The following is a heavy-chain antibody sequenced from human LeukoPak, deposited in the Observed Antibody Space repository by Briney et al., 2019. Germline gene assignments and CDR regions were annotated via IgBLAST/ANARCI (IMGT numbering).Heavy chain of an antibody. J-gene: IGHJ5*02. V-gene: IGHV3-23*01. CDR3: AKDLMTTVTTSWFDP. Sequence: GGSLRLSCAASGLTFSSYAMSWVRQAPGKGLEWVSAISGSGGSTYYADSVKGRFTISRDNSKNTLYLQMNSLRAEDTAVYYCAKDLMTTVTTSWFDPWGQGTLVTVSS. D-gene: IGHD4-17*01. CDR2: ISGSGGST. CDR1: GLTFSSYA.